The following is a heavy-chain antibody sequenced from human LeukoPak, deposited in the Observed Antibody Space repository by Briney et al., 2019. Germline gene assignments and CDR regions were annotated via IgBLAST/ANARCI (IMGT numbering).Heavy chain of an antibody. J-gene: IGHJ4*02. V-gene: IGHV1-2*06. CDR2: INPNSGGT. D-gene: IGHD6-13*01. Sequence: GASVKVSCKASGYTSTGYYMHWVRQAPGQGLEWMGRINPNSGGTNYAQKFQGRVTMTRDTSISTAYMELSRLRSDDTAVYYCARDYSSSSYYFDYWGQGTLVTVSS. CDR3: ARDYSSSSYYFDY. CDR1: GYTSTGYY.